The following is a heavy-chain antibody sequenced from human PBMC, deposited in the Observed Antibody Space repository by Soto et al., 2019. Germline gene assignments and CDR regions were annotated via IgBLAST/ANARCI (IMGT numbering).Heavy chain of an antibody. D-gene: IGHD3-22*01. J-gene: IGHJ4*02. Sequence: SETLSLTCTASGGSISSRSYYWGWIRQPPGKGLEWIGSIYYSGSTYYNPSLKSRVTISVDTSKNQFSLKLSSVTAADTAVYYCARLSFTYYYDSSGYYSYYFDYWGQGTLVTVSS. CDR3: ARLSFTYYYDSSGYYSYYFDY. CDR2: IYYSGST. V-gene: IGHV4-39*01. CDR1: GGSISSRSYY.